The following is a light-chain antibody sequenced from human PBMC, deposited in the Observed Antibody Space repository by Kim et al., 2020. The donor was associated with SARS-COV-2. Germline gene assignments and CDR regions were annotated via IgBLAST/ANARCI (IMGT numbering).Light chain of an antibody. V-gene: IGKV3-11*01. CDR3: QQRSNWPALT. CDR2: DAC. J-gene: IGKJ4*01. Sequence: EIVLTQSPDTLSLSPGERATLSCRASQSVSSYLAWYQQKPGQAPRLLIYDACNRATGIPARFSGRGSGTGFTLTISSLEPEDFAIYYCQQRSNWPALTFGGGTKVNIK. CDR1: QSVSSY.